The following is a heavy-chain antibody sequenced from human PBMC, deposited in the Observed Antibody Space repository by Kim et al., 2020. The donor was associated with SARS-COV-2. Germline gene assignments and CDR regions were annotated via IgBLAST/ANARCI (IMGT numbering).Heavy chain of an antibody. D-gene: IGHD3-9*01. CDR3: ARASGIWFYYDY. J-gene: IGHJ4*02. Sequence: ASVKVSCKTSGYTFTNYAMHWVRQAPGQRLEWMGWINAGNGNTKYSQKFQGRVTITRDTSVSTAYMELSSLRSEDTAVYYCARASGIWFYYDYWGQGTLVTVSS. V-gene: IGHV1-3*01. CDR1: GYTFTNYA. CDR2: INAGNGNT.